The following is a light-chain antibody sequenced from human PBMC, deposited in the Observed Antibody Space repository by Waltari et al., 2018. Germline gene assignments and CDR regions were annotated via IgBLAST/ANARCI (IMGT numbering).Light chain of an antibody. CDR1: QSLLSSNGYNS. J-gene: IGKJ4*01. Sequence: DIVLTQSPLSLPVTPGEPASISCRSSQSLLSSNGYNSLDWYLPKPGQSPQLLIYLGSNRASGVPDRFSGSGAGTDFTLKISRVEAEDVGVYYCMQALQTPLTFGGGTKVEIK. CDR3: MQALQTPLT. V-gene: IGKV2-28*01. CDR2: LGS.